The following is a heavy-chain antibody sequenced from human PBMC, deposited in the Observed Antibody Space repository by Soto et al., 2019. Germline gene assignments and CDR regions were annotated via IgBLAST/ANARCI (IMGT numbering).Heavy chain of an antibody. D-gene: IGHD5-18*01. J-gene: IGHJ4*01. Sequence: SVKVYCKVSGGSLRENSIYWLLQAPGQALEWMVGINPMFGTPNYAQKLQERITIIADEGTSTVYMELSSLTSEDTAVYYCARDSSAMIMSSFEYWGQGTLVTISS. CDR2: INPMFGTP. CDR3: ARDSSAMIMSSFEY. V-gene: IGHV1-69*13. CDR1: GGSLRENS.